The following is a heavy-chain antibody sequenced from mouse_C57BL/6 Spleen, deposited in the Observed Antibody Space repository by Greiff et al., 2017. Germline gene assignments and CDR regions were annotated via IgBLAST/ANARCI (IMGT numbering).Heavy chain of an antibody. D-gene: IGHD2-4*01. V-gene: IGHV14-4*01. CDR2: LDPENGDT. Sequence: VHVKQSGAELVRPGASVKLSCTASGFNIKDDYMHWVKQRPEQGLEWIGWLDPENGDTEYASKFQGKATITADTSSNTAYLQLSSLTSEDTAVYYCTMRGYDYLFAYWGQGTLVTVSA. J-gene: IGHJ3*01. CDR3: TMRGYDYLFAY. CDR1: GFNIKDDY.